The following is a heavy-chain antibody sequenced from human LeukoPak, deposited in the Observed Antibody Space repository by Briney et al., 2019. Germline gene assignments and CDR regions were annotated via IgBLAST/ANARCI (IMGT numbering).Heavy chain of an antibody. CDR3: TRLPLDHSLDH. V-gene: IGHV4-39*01. D-gene: IGHD1-14*01. Sequence: SETLSLTCTVSGDSISSTTYWWGWIRQAPGKGLEWIVSMSYVGITSYNPSLKSRATISVDTSKNQFSLMLNSVTAADTAVYYCTRLPLDHSLDHWGQGTPVSVSS. CDR1: GDSISSTTYW. CDR2: MSYVGIT. J-gene: IGHJ4*02.